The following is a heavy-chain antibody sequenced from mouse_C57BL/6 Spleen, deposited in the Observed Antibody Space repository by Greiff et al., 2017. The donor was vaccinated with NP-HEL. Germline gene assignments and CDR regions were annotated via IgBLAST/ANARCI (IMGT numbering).Heavy chain of an antibody. V-gene: IGHV14-2*01. Sequence: VQLQQSGAELVKPGASVKLSCTASGFNIKDYYMHWVKQRTEQGLEWIGRIDPEDGETKYAPNFQGKATITADTSSNTAYLQLSSLTSEDTAVYYCARSNYGSSSYFDYWGQGTTLTVSS. CDR2: IDPEDGET. CDR3: ARSNYGSSSYFDY. D-gene: IGHD1-1*01. J-gene: IGHJ2*01. CDR1: GFNIKDYY.